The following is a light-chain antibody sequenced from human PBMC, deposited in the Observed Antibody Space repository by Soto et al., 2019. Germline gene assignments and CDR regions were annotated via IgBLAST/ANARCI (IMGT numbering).Light chain of an antibody. Sequence: EIVMTQSPASLSVSPGETATLSCRASQRVGVNLAWYQRKPGQAPRLLIYHASTRATGVPARFSGSGSGTDFTLTISSLQSEDIAFFYCQQYDSWPRTFGQGTKVEIK. J-gene: IGKJ1*01. CDR1: QRVGVN. CDR3: QQYDSWPRT. CDR2: HAS. V-gene: IGKV3-15*01.